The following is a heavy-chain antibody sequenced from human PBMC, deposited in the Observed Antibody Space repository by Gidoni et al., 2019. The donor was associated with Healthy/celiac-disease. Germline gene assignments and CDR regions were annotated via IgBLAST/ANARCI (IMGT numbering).Heavy chain of an antibody. CDR2: ISGSGGST. V-gene: IGHV3-23*04. CDR3: AKGGIPHYYGMDV. D-gene: IGHD1-26*01. Sequence: EVQLVEPGGGLVQPGVSLRLSCAASGFPFSSYAMSWVRQAPGKGLGWVSAISGSGGSTYYADSVKGRFTISRDNSKNTLYLQMNSLRAEDTAVYYCAKGGIPHYYGMDVWGQGTTVTVSS. CDR1: GFPFSSYA. J-gene: IGHJ6*02.